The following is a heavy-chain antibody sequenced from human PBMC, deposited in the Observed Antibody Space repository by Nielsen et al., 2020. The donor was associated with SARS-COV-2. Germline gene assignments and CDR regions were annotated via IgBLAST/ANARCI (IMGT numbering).Heavy chain of an antibody. Sequence: SVKVSCKASGYTFTSYGISWVRQAPGQGLEWMGGIIPIFGTANYAQKFQGRVTITADKSTSTAYMELSSLRSEDTAVYYCARRGDCSGGSCYSYWGQGTLVTVSS. J-gene: IGHJ4*02. CDR1: GYTFTSYG. CDR2: IIPIFGTA. V-gene: IGHV1-69*06. D-gene: IGHD2-15*01. CDR3: ARRGDCSGGSCYSY.